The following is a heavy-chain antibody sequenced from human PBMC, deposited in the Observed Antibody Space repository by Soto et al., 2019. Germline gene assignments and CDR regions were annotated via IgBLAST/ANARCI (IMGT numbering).Heavy chain of an antibody. CDR1: GFTFSSYW. CDR2: INSDWSST. D-gene: IGHD5-12*01. V-gene: IGHV3-74*01. J-gene: IGHJ4*02. Sequence: EVQLVESGGGLVQPGGSLRLSCAASGFTFSSYWMHWVRQAPGKGLVWVSRINSDWSSTSYADSVKGRFTISRDNAKKTLYLQMNSLRAEDTAVYYCASTRPYGCFDYWGQGTLVTVSS. CDR3: ASTRPYGCFDY.